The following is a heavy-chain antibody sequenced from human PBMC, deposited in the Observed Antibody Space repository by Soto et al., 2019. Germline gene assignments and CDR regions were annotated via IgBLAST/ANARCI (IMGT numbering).Heavy chain of an antibody. CDR1: GFSLTTTGAG. CDR2: IYWDDDR. V-gene: IGHV2-5*02. D-gene: IGHD2-8*02. CDR3: AHSAWYAFGF. Sequence: KESGPTLVKPPQTLTLTCTFSGFSLTTTGAGVGWIRQPPGKALEWLALIYWDDDRRYSPSLKSRLTITKDTSKNQVVLTMTNMDPVDTAAYFCAHSAWYAFGFWGPGTLVTVSS. J-gene: IGHJ3*01.